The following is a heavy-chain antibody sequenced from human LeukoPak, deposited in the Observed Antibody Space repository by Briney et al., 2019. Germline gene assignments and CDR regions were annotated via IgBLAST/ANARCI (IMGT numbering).Heavy chain of an antibody. CDR3: ARAIIWGDRTWISPSDAFDI. J-gene: IGHJ3*02. CDR1: GGSISSGGYS. V-gene: IGHV4-30-2*01. CDR2: IYHSGST. D-gene: IGHD5-12*01. Sequence: SQTLSLTCVVSGGSISSGGYSWNWIRQPPGKGLARIGYIYHSGSTYYNPSLKSRVTLSLDRSKNQSALKLSSVTAADTAVYYCARAIIWGDRTWISPSDAFDIWGQGTAVTVSS.